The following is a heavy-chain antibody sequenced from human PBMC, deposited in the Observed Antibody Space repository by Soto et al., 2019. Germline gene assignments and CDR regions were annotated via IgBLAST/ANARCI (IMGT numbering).Heavy chain of an antibody. CDR3: TRSALRPFGGLIGPFDY. J-gene: IGHJ4*02. Sequence: ASVKVSCKASGYTFTNFGISWVRQAPGQRLEWMGWINAGNGDTKYSQNFQGRVTITRDTSASTAYMELSSLRSEDTAVYYCTRSALRPFGGLIGPFDYWGQGTLVTVSS. V-gene: IGHV1-3*01. CDR2: INAGNGDT. CDR1: GYTFTNFG. D-gene: IGHD3-16*02.